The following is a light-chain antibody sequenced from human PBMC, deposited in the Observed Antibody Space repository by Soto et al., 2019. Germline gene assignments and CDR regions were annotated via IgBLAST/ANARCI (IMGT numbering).Light chain of an antibody. CDR2: TAS. CDR1: QTISRY. V-gene: IGKV1-39*01. J-gene: IGKJ4*01. CDR3: QQSYDTPLN. Sequence: DIRMTQSPSSLSAAVGDRVTITCRASQTISRYLNWYQQRPGKAPDLLIYTASSLQIGVPSRFSGSGSGTDFTLTITSLQPEDFATYYCQQSYDTPLNFGGGTNVEVK.